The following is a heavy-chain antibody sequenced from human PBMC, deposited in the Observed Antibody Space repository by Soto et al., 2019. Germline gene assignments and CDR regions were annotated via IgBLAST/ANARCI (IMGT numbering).Heavy chain of an antibody. CDR3: ANFYSGSYSTY. Sequence: GGSLRLSCTASGFTLNYYWMHWVRQAPGKGLVWVSRINSDGSTTNYADSVKGRFTISRDNAKNTLYLEMNSLRAEDTAVYYCANFYSGSYSTYWGQGTLVTVSS. J-gene: IGHJ4*02. D-gene: IGHD1-26*01. CDR1: GFTLNYYW. V-gene: IGHV3-74*01. CDR2: INSDGSTT.